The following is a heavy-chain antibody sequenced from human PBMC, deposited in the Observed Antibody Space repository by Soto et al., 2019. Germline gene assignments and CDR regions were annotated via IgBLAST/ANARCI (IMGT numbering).Heavy chain of an antibody. J-gene: IGHJ6*02. CDR1: GGSISSGGYY. D-gene: IGHD3-10*01. CDR2: IYYSGRT. V-gene: IGHV4-31*03. Sequence: QVQLQESGPGLVKPSPTLSLTCTVSGGSISSGGYYWSWIRQHPGKGLEWIGYIYYSGRTYYNTSLNSRDTISVDTSKNQCSLKLSSVTAADTAVYYCARQYYSGMDVWGQGTTVTVSS. CDR3: ARQYYSGMDV.